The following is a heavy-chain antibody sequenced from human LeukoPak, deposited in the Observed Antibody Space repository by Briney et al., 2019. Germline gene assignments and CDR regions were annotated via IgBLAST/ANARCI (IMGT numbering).Heavy chain of an antibody. V-gene: IGHV3-30*02. CDR1: GFTFSSYG. CDR3: AKDWGDGYNFDY. Sequence: PGGSLRLSCAASGFTFSSYGMHWVRQAPGKGLEWVTFIRYNGNNKYYADSVKGRFTISRDNSKNTLYLQINSLRAEDTAVYYCAKDWGDGYNFDYWGQGTLVTVSS. D-gene: IGHD5-24*01. J-gene: IGHJ4*02. CDR2: IRYNGNNK.